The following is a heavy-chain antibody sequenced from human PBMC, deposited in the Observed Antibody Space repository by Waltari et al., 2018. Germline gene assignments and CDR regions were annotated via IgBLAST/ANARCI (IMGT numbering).Heavy chain of an antibody. J-gene: IGHJ6*02. CDR3: AVSPDTATSRAAFHF. V-gene: IGHV4-61*02. CDR2: IYRSGVT. D-gene: IGHD5-18*01. Sequence: QVQLQESGPGLAKASQTLSLTCDVSGGSISNLNFHWSWIRQPAGKGLEWIGRIYRSGVTDYNPSLRGRATMFLDMSKNQFSLTVDSLIAADTAVYYCAVSPDTATSRAAFHFWGPGTTVSVSS. CDR1: GGSISNLNFH.